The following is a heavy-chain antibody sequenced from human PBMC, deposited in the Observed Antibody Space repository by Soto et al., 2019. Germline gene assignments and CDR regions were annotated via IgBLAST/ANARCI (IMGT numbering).Heavy chain of an antibody. D-gene: IGHD3-16*02. CDR3: ATRPHKSRNTGYLAVFDF. Sequence: EVQLVESGGGLVQPGGSLRLSCIASGFTFSNYWMSWVRQAPGKGLEWVSNIKQDGSEKYHVDSVNGRFTISRVNAKNSLHLQMNSLRAEDTAVYYCATRPHKSRNTGYLAVFDFWGQGTLVTVSS. CDR1: GFTFSNYW. J-gene: IGHJ4*02. CDR2: IKQDGSEK. V-gene: IGHV3-7*01.